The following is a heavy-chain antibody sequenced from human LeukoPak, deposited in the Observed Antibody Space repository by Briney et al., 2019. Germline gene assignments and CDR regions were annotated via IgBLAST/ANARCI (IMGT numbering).Heavy chain of an antibody. CDR3: ARSGGSNWFDP. CDR2: ISSSSSYI. CDR1: GFIFSSYS. V-gene: IGHV3-21*01. J-gene: IGHJ5*02. Sequence: PGGSLRLSCAASGFIFSSYSMKWVRQAPGKGLEWVSSISSSSSYIYYADSVKGRFTISRDNAKNSLYLQMNSLRAEDTAVYYCARSGGSNWFDPWGQGTLVTVSS. D-gene: IGHD2-15*01.